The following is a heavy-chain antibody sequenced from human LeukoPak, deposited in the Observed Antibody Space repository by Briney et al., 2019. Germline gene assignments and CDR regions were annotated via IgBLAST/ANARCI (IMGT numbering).Heavy chain of an antibody. CDR3: VKGIVVVTARAFDY. J-gene: IGHJ4*02. CDR1: GFTFSSYA. V-gene: IGHV3-64D*06. Sequence: GGSLRLSCSASGFTFSSYAMYWVRQAPGKGLEYVSAITSNGGSAYYADSVKGRFTISRDNSRNTLSLQVSSLRPEDTAVYYCVKGIVVVTARAFDYWGQGTLVTVSS. D-gene: IGHD2-21*02. CDR2: ITSNGGSA.